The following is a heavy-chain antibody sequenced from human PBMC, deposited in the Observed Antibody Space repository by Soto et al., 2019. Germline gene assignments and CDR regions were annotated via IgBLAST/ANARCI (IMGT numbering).Heavy chain of an antibody. D-gene: IGHD2-21*01. CDR2: INAGNGNT. CDR3: ARVPGYSIGDL. CDR1: GYTFTSYA. V-gene: IGHV1-3*01. Sequence: QVQLVQSGAEVKKPGASVKVSCKASGYTFTSYAMHWVRQAPGQRLEWMGWINAGNGNTKYSQKFQGRVTITRDTSASTAYMEMNSLRSADTAVFYCARVPGYSIGDLWGRGTLVTVSS. J-gene: IGHJ2*01.